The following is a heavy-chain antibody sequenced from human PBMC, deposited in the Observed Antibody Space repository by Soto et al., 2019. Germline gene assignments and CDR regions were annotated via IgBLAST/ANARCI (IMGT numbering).Heavy chain of an antibody. CDR3: ARECYVPYSSSGMYV. D-gene: IGHD2-21*01. J-gene: IGHJ6*02. CDR1: GYTFSNFA. V-gene: IGHV1-3*01. CDR2: INAGNWNT. Sequence: ASVKVSCKASGYTFSNFAMHWVRQAPGQRLEWMGWINAGNWNTKYSQKFQGRVTITRDTSASTVYLELRSLRFDDTAVYYCARECYVPYSSSGMYVWGQGTTVPVSS.